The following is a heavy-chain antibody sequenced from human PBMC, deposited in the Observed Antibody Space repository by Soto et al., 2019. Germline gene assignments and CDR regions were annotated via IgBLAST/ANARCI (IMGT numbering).Heavy chain of an antibody. CDR1: GISFADNA. V-gene: IGHV5-10-1*03. CDR3: ARLGPGD. J-gene: IGHJ4*02. CDR2: ISRDGSSS. D-gene: IGHD7-27*01. Sequence: EVQLVQSGVEVKKPGESLKISCKVSGISFADNAISWVRQMPGKGLEWMGRISRDGSSSSYSPSFQGHVSIYADRTTTTAYLQWSYLRTSDTAMYYCARLGPGDWGQGTLVTVSS.